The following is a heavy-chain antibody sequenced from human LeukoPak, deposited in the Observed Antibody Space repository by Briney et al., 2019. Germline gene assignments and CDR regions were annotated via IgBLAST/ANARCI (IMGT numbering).Heavy chain of an antibody. D-gene: IGHD1-26*01. CDR1: GGSISSYY. CDR2: IYYSGST. CDR3: ARGDSGIYYYYGMDV. J-gene: IGHJ6*02. V-gene: IGHV4-59*01. Sequence: PSETLSLTCTVSGGSISSYYWSWIRQPPGKGLEWIGYIYYSGSTNYNPSLKSRVTISVDTSKNQFSLKLSSVTAADTAVYYCARGDSGIYYYYGMDVWGQGTTVTVSS.